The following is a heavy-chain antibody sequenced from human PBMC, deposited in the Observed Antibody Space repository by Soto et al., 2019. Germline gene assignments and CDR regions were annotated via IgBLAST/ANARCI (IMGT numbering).Heavy chain of an antibody. J-gene: IGHJ6*03. D-gene: IGHD3-3*01. CDR2: IRSKANSYAT. CDR1: GFTFSGSA. Sequence: EVQLVESGGGLVQPGGSLKLSCAASGFTFSGSAMHWVRQASGKGLEWVGRIRSKANSYATAYAASVKGRFTISRDDSKNTAYLQMNSLKTEDTAVYYCTSTLYDFWSEYYYMDVWGKGTTVTVSS. V-gene: IGHV3-73*01. CDR3: TSTLYDFWSEYYYMDV.